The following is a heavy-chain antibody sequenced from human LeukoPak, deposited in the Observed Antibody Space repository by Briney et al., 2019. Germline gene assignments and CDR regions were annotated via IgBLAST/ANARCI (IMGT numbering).Heavy chain of an antibody. V-gene: IGHV4-34*01. CDR2: INHSGST. Sequence: SETLSLTCAVYGGSFSGYYWSWIRQPPGKGLEWIGEINHSGSTNYNPSLKSRVTISVDTSKNQFSLKLSSVTAADTAVYYCARPVTMWSFWFDPWGQGTLVTVSS. J-gene: IGHJ5*02. CDR3: ARPVTMWSFWFDP. D-gene: IGHD4-17*01. CDR1: GGSFSGYY.